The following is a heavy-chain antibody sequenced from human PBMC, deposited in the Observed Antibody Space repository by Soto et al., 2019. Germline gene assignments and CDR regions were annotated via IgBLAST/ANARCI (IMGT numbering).Heavy chain of an antibody. CDR1: GGSISSGGYY. CDR3: ARDRISSGYYRNDAFDI. Sequence: SETLSLTCTVSGGSISSGGYYWSWIRQHPGKGLEWIGYIYYSGSTYYNPSLKSRVTISVDTSKNQFSLKLSSVTAADTAVYYCARDRISSGYYRNDAFDIWGQGTMVTVSS. CDR2: IYYSGST. J-gene: IGHJ3*02. D-gene: IGHD3-22*01. V-gene: IGHV4-31*03.